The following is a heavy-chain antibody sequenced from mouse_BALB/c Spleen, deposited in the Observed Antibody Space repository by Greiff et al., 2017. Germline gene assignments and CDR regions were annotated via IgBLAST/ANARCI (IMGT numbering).Heavy chain of an antibody. Sequence: EVKLVESGGGLVQPGGSLRLSCATSGFTFSDFYMEWVRQPPGKRLEWIAASRNKANDYTTEYSAPVKGRFIVSRDTSQSILYLQMNALRAEDTDIYYWARDAWYDGSSYYYAMDYWGQGTSVTVSS. V-gene: IGHV7-1*02. J-gene: IGHJ4*01. CDR3: ARDAWYDGSSYYYAMDY. CDR1: GFTFSDFY. D-gene: IGHD1-1*01. CDR2: SRNKANDYTT.